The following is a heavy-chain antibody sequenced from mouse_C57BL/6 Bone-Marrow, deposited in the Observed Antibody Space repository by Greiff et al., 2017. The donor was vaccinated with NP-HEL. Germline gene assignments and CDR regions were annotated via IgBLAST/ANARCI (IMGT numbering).Heavy chain of an antibody. CDR3: ARRVYYYGPYYFDY. CDR2: IWWDDDK. J-gene: IGHJ2*01. CDR1: GFSLSTFGMG. V-gene: IGHV8-8*01. Sequence: QVTLKVSGPGILQPSQTLSLTCSFSGFSLSTFGMGVGWIRQPSGKGLEWLAHIWWDDDKYYNPALKRRLTISKDTSKNQVFLKIADVDTADTATYYCARRVYYYGPYYFDYWGQGTTLPVSS. D-gene: IGHD1-1*01.